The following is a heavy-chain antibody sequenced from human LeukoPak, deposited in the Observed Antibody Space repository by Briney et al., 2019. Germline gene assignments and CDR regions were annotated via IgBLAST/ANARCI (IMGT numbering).Heavy chain of an antibody. CDR1: GGTFSSYA. J-gene: IGHJ4*02. CDR3: ASGYDSSGYLPSDY. CDR2: IIPIFGTA. Sequence: ASVKVSCKASGGTFSSYAISWVRQAPGQGLEWMGGIIPIFGTANYAQKFQGGVTITADESTSTAYMELSSLRSEDTAVYYCASGYDSSGYLPSDYWGQGTLVTVSS. V-gene: IGHV1-69*13. D-gene: IGHD3-22*01.